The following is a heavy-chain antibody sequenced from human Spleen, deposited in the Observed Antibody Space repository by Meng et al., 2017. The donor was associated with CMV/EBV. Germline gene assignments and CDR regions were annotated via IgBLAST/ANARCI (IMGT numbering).Heavy chain of an antibody. J-gene: IGHJ4*02. Sequence: SGYRFPNTWIGWGRQMPGKGLEWMGFIFPGDSDTRYSPSFQGQVSISADKSISTAFLHWSSLKASDTAMYYCARAANGSSWTPFDYWGQGTLVTVSS. CDR2: IFPGDSDT. CDR3: ARAANGSSWTPFDY. CDR1: GYRFPNTW. V-gene: IGHV5-51*01. D-gene: IGHD6-13*01.